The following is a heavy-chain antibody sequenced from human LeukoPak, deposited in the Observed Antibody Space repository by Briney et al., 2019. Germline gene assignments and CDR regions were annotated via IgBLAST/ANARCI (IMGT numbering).Heavy chain of an antibody. Sequence: ASVKVSCKASGYTFTDYYMHWVRQAPGQGLEWMGWINPNSGGTNYAQKFQGRVTMTRDTSISTAYMELSRLRSDDTAEYYCARDRCSGGSCYQVTGGYWGQGTLVSVSS. D-gene: IGHD2-15*01. V-gene: IGHV1-2*02. J-gene: IGHJ4*02. CDR2: INPNSGGT. CDR1: GYTFTDYY. CDR3: ARDRCSGGSCYQVTGGY.